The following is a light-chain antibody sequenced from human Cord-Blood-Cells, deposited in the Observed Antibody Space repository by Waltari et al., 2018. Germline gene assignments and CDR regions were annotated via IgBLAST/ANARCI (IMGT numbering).Light chain of an antibody. CDR2: DVS. CDR3: CSYAGSVV. Sequence: QSALTQPRSVSGSPGQSVTIPCTGTSSHVGGYNYVSWYQQHPGKAHKLMIYDVSKRPSGVPDRFSGSKSGNTASLTISGLQAEDEADYYCCSYAGSVVFGGGTKLTVL. J-gene: IGLJ2*01. CDR1: SSHVGGYNY. V-gene: IGLV2-11*01.